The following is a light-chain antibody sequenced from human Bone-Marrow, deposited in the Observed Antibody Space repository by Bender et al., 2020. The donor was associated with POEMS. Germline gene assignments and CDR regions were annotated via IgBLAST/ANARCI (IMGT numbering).Light chain of an antibody. CDR3: QVWDFTTAV. CDR2: HDS. J-gene: IGLJ2*01. Sequence: SYDLTQPPSVSVSPGQTASIPCFADKLGDKNVCWYQQRPGQSPVLILYHDSKRPSGIPERMSGSNAGNRATLTISGTQALDEAVYYCQVWDFTTAVFGGGTQLTVL. CDR1: KLGDKN. V-gene: IGLV3-1*01.